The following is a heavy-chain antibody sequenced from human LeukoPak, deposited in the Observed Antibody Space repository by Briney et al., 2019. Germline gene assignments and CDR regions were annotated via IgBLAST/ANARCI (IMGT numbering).Heavy chain of an antibody. CDR2: ISGNGENT. J-gene: IGHJ4*02. CDR3: ARDGGSGILD. V-gene: IGHV3-21*01. D-gene: IGHD3-10*01. Sequence: PGGSLRLSCAASGFTFNIYWIQWVRQAPGKGLEWVSGISGNGENTYYPDSVKGRFTISRDNAKNSLSLLMNSLRAEDTAVYYCARDGGSGILDWGQGTLVTVSS. CDR1: GFTFNIYW.